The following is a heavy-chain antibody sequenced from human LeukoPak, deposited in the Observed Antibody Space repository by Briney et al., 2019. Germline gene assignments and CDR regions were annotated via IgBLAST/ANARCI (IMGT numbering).Heavy chain of an antibody. J-gene: IGHJ6*02. D-gene: IGHD5-12*01. V-gene: IGHV4-61*08. CDR3: ARDSTQRVGGYDLYYYYGMDV. CDR2: IYYSGST. Sequence: PSETLSLTCAVSGGSISSGGYSWSWIRQPPGKGLEWIGYIYYSGSTNYNPSLKSRVTISVDTSKNQFSLKLSSVTAADTAVYYCARDSTQRVGGYDLYYYYGMDVWGQGTTVTVSS. CDR1: GGSISSGGYS.